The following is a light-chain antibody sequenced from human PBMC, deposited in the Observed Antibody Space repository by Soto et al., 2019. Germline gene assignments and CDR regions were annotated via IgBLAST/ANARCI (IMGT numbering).Light chain of an antibody. Sequence: EIVMTQSPATLSVSPGERATLSCRASQSVSSNLAWYQQKPGHAPRLLIYGASTRATGIAARFSGSGSGTEFTLTISSLQSEDFAVYYCQQYNNWPQTFGQGTKVEIK. CDR2: GAS. CDR1: QSVSSN. J-gene: IGKJ1*01. V-gene: IGKV3-15*01. CDR3: QQYNNWPQT.